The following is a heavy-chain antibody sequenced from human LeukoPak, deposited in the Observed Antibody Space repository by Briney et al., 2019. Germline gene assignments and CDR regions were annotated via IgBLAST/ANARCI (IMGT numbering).Heavy chain of an antibody. D-gene: IGHD3-10*01. J-gene: IGHJ6*02. CDR3: AISSGSTSYGMDV. CDR1: GYTFTGYY. V-gene: IGHV1-2*02. CDR2: INPNSGGT. Sequence: GASVKVSCKASGYTFTGYYMHWVRQAPGQGREGMGWINPNSGGTNYAQKFQGRVTMTRDTSISTAYMELSRLRSDDTAVYYCAISSGSTSYGMDVWGQGTTVTVSS.